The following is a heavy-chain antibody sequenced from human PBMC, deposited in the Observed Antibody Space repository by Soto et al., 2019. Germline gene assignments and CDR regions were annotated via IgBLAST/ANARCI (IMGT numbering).Heavy chain of an antibody. Sequence: PGGSLRLSCAASGLTCGSCSISWGRQRTGKGREWLLTIKMDASEEKYVDSVKGRWTMSRDNAKNSLYLQMDSLIDEGTAAYYCARDSRYGSGASVNHYLDYWGHGTLVTVPS. V-gene: IGHV3-7*01. D-gene: IGHD3-10*01. J-gene: IGHJ4*01. CDR1: GLTCGSCS. CDR2: IKMDASEE. CDR3: ARDSRYGSGASVNHYLDY.